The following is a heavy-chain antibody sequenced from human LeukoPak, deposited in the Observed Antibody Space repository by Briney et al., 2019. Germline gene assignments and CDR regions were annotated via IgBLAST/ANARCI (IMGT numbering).Heavy chain of an antibody. CDR3: SADDNSLLNKYGAFDI. CDR1: GFTFTSSA. V-gene: IGHV1-58*01. D-gene: IGHD2-8*01. J-gene: IGHJ3*02. Sequence: TSVKVSCKASGFTFTSSAVQWVRQARGQPLEWIGWIVVGSGDTNYAQKLQERVTITRDMSASTAYMELISLRSEDTTLYYCSADDNSLLNKYGAFDIWGQGTMVTVSS. CDR2: IVVGSGDT.